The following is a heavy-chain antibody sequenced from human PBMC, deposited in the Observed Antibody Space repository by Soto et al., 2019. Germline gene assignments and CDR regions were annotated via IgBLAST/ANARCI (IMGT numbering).Heavy chain of an antibody. J-gene: IGHJ4*02. Sequence: SETLSLTCTVSGGSISSYYWSWIRQPPGKGLEWIGYIYYSGSTNYNPSLKSRVTISVDTSKNQFSLKLSSVTAADTAVYYCARHAVHRSGCTDDWGQGTLVTVSS. CDR2: IYYSGST. CDR3: ARHAVHRSGCTDD. V-gene: IGHV4-59*08. D-gene: IGHD6-19*01. CDR1: GGSISSYY.